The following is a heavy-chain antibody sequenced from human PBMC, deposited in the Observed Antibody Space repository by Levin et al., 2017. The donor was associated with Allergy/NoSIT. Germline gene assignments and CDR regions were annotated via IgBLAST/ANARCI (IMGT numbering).Heavy chain of an antibody. V-gene: IGHV1-3*01. Sequence: ASVKVSCKASGYTFTSYAMHWVRQAPGQRPEWLGWIHAGNGNTKYSQNFQGRVTLTRDTSATTAHMELSGLTSEDTAVYYCARCISGTPKLDYWGQGTLVTVSS. CDR3: ARCISGTPKLDY. D-gene: IGHD1-7*01. J-gene: IGHJ4*02. CDR2: IHAGNGNT. CDR1: GYTFTSYA.